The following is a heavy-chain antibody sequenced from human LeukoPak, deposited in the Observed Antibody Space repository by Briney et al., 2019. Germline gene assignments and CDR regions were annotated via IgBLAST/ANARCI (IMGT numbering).Heavy chain of an antibody. J-gene: IGHJ6*02. CDR3: ARGGSGWYGYYYYGMDV. D-gene: IGHD6-19*01. CDR2: MNPNSGNT. CDR1: GYTFTSYD. Sequence: ASVKVSCKASGYTFTSYDINWVRQATGQGLEWMGWMNPNSGNTGYAQKFQDRVTMTRNTSISTAYMELSSLRSEDTAVYYCARGGSGWYGYYYYGMDVWGQGTTVTVSS. V-gene: IGHV1-8*01.